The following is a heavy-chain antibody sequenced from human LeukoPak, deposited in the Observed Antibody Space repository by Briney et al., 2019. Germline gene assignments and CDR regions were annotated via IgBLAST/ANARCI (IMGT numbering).Heavy chain of an antibody. CDR3: ARLVLKPRIVGAPDGNFDY. CDR2: IYDSGST. Sequence: PSETLSLTCTVSGVSISSSSYHWDWIRQPPGKGLEWIGSIYDSGSTYYSPSLKSRVTISVDTSKNQFSLKLSSVTAADTAVYYCARLVLKPRIVGAPDGNFDYWGQGTLVTVSS. CDR1: GVSISSSSYH. V-gene: IGHV4-39*07. J-gene: IGHJ4*02. D-gene: IGHD1-26*01.